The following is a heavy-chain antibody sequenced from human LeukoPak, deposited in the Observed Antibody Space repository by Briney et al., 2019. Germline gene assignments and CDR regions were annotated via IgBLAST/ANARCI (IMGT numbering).Heavy chain of an antibody. Sequence: GGSLRLSCAASGFTFSSYAMSWVRQAPGKGLEWVSTIRGSGGGTYYADSVKGRFTISRDNSKNTLYLQMNSLRDEDTALYYCVKAGIGVVGYFDYWGQGTLVTVSS. V-gene: IGHV3-23*01. J-gene: IGHJ4*02. D-gene: IGHD6-19*01. CDR2: IRGSGGGT. CDR3: VKAGIGVVGYFDY. CDR1: GFTFSSYA.